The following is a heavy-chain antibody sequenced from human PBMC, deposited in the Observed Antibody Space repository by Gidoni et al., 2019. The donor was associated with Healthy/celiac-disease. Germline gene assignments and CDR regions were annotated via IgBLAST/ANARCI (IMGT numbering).Heavy chain of an antibody. V-gene: IGHV4-39*07. CDR2: IYYSGST. Sequence: QLQLQESGPGLVKPSETLSLTCTVSGGSISSSSYYWGWIRQPPGKGLEWIGSIYYSGSTYYNPSLKSRVTISVDTSKNQFSLKLSSVTAADTAVYYCAREGSSVGAGAFDIWGQGTMVTVSS. CDR1: GGSISSSSYY. D-gene: IGHD1-26*01. J-gene: IGHJ3*02. CDR3: AREGSSVGAGAFDI.